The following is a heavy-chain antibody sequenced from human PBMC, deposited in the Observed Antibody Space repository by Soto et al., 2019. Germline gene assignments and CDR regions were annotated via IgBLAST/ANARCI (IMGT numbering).Heavy chain of an antibody. CDR2: ISRSSTGI. CDR3: ARAVTWGLDV. CDR1: GFTFSLYS. J-gene: IGHJ6*02. Sequence: EVQLVESGGGLVQPGGSLRLSCAASGFTFSLYSMSWVRQAPGKGLEWVSYISRSSTGIHYADSVKGRFTISRDDATTSMPPHTTSLRDGDTAVYCCARAVTWGLDVWCHGTTVRISS. D-gene: IGHD3-10*01. V-gene: IGHV3-48*02.